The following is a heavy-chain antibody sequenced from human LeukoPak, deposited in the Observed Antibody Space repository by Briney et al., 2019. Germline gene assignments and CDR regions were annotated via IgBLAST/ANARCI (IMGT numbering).Heavy chain of an antibody. V-gene: IGHV3-23*01. Sequence: GRSMRLSCAASGFTFSSYAMSWVRQAPGKGLEWVSAISGSGGSTYYADSVKGRFTISRDNSKNTLFLQMNSLRAEDTAVYYCAKDHRYCSSTSCFGIFDYWGQGTLVTVSS. CDR3: AKDHRYCSSTSCFGIFDY. CDR1: GFTFSSYA. CDR2: ISGSGGST. D-gene: IGHD2-2*01. J-gene: IGHJ4*02.